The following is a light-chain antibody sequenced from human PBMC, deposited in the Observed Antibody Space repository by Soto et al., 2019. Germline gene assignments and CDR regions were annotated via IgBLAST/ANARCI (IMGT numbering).Light chain of an antibody. CDR2: DAS. J-gene: IGKJ4*01. CDR1: QSVSSY. V-gene: IGKV3-11*01. Sequence: EIVLTQSPAILSLSPGERATLSCRASQSVSSYLAWYQQKPGQAPRLLIYDASNRATGIPARFSGSGSGTDFTLTMSSLEPEDFAAYYCQQRSDWPLTFGGGTKVEIK. CDR3: QQRSDWPLT.